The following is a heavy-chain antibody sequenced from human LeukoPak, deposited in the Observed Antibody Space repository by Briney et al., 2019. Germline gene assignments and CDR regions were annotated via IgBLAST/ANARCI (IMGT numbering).Heavy chain of an antibody. CDR3: AKAHGGAAYNYNWFDP. Sequence: GGSLRLSCAASGFTLSSYAMSWVRQAPGKGLEWVSAISGSGGSTYYADSVKGRFTISRDNSKNTLYLQMNSLRAEDTAVYYCAKAHGGAAYNYNWFDPWGQGTLVTVSS. CDR2: ISGSGGST. J-gene: IGHJ5*02. V-gene: IGHV3-23*01. CDR1: GFTLSSYA. D-gene: IGHD1-1*01.